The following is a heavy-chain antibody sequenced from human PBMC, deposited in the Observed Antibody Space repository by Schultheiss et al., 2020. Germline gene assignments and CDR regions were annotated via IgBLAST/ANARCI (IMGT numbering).Heavy chain of an antibody. CDR2: ISYDGGNK. D-gene: IGHD2-15*01. V-gene: IGHV3-30*18. Sequence: GGSLRLSCAASKFTFSNYGMHWVRQAPGKGLEWVAVISYDGGNKYYADSVKGRFTISRDNSKNTLYLQMNSLRAEDTAVYYCAKDRVVVAATALDYWGQGTLVTVSS. CDR3: AKDRVVVAATALDY. CDR1: KFTFSNYG. J-gene: IGHJ4*02.